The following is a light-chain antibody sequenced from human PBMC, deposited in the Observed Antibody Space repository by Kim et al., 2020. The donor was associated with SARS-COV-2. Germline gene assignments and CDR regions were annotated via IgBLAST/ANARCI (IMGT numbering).Light chain of an antibody. CDR3: QQYYTYPLT. J-gene: IGKJ4*01. Sequence: ASVGDRVTITCRASQSISDYLAWSQQKPGQAPKLLIYKASNLESGVPSRFSGSGSGTEFTLTISSLQPDDLATYYCQQYYTYPLTFGGGTKVDIK. CDR1: QSISDY. V-gene: IGKV1-5*03. CDR2: KAS.